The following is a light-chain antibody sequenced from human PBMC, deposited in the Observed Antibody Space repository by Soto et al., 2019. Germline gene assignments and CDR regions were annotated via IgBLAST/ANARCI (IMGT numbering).Light chain of an antibody. J-gene: IGLJ1*01. CDR3: CSYAGSSTPYV. V-gene: IGLV2-23*02. CDR1: SSDVGSYNL. CDR2: EVS. Sequence: QSALTQPASVSGSPGQSITISRTGTSSDVGSYNLVSWYQQHPGKAPKLMIYEVSKRPSGVSNRFSGSKSGNTASLTISGLQAEDEADYYCCSYAGSSTPYVFGTGTKLTVL.